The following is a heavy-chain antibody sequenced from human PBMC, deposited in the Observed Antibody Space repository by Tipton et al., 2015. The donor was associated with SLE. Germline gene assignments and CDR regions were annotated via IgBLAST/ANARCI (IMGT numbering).Heavy chain of an antibody. CDR3: ARGFTMVRGLFDY. CDR1: GGSFSGYY. J-gene: IGHJ4*02. CDR2: INHSGST. Sequence: TLSLTCAVYGGSFSGYYLSWIRQPPGKGLEWIGEINHSGSTNYNPSLKSRVTISVDTSKNQFSLKLSSVTAADTAVYYCARGFTMVRGLFDYWGQGTLVTVSS. V-gene: IGHV4-34*01. D-gene: IGHD3-10*01.